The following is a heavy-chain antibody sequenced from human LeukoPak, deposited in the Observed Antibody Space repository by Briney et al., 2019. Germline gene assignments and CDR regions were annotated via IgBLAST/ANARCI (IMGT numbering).Heavy chain of an antibody. Sequence: SETLSLTCTVSGGSISSYYWSWIRQDPGKGLEWIGYIYYSGSTNYNPSLKSRVTISVDTSKNQFSLKLSSVPAADTAVYYCAKSADYGDYYFDYWGQGTLVTVSS. CDR2: IYYSGST. V-gene: IGHV4-59*01. J-gene: IGHJ4*02. D-gene: IGHD4-17*01. CDR3: AKSADYGDYYFDY. CDR1: GGSISSYY.